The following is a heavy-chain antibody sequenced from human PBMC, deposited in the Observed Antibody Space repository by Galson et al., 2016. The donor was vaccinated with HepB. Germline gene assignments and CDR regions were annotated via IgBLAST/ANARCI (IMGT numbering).Heavy chain of an antibody. CDR1: GGSIRSRDYY. V-gene: IGHV4-39*07. Sequence: ETLSLTCSVSGGSIRSRDYYWGWIRQSPGKGLEWIGSTFYSGTTYYNPSLRSRVTISIDTSNNHFSLRLTSVTAADTALYYCARQYWGGPNDYWGQGTLVTVSS. J-gene: IGHJ4*02. CDR2: TFYSGTT. CDR3: ARQYWGGPNDY. D-gene: IGHD2/OR15-2a*01.